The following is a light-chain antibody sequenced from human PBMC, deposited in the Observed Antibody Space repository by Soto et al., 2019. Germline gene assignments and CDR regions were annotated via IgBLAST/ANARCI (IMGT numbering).Light chain of an antibody. CDR3: QHYGSSPWT. V-gene: IGKV3-20*01. CDR2: GAS. Sequence: EIVLTQSPGTLSLSPGERATLSCRASESVDSSYLAGYQHKPGQAPRLLIYGASSRATGIPDRFSGSGSGTDFTLTISRLEPEDFAVYYCQHYGSSPWTFGQGTKVDIK. J-gene: IGKJ1*01. CDR1: ESVDSSY.